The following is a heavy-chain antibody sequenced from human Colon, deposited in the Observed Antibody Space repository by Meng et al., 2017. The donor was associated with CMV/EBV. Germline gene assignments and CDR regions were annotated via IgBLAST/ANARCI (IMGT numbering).Heavy chain of an antibody. CDR3: AKDLSGGVMGFDF. CDR2: VTSGGGTT. Sequence: GESLKISCAASGFSFSSYAMNWVRQAPGKGLEWVSGVTSGGGTTFYADSVKGRFTISRDNSRNPLFLQMNNLRAEDAAIYYCAKDLSGGVMGFDFWGQGTLVTVSS. J-gene: IGHJ5*01. D-gene: IGHD3-16*01. CDR1: GFSFSSYA. V-gene: IGHV3-23*03.